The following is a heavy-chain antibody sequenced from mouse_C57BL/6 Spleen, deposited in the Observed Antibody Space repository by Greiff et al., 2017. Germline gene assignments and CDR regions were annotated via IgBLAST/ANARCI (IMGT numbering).Heavy chain of an antibody. CDR2: INPYNGDT. D-gene: IGHD1-1*01. J-gene: IGHJ4*01. Sequence: VQLQQSGPELVKPGDSVKISCKASGYSFTGYFMNWVMQSHGKSIEWIGRINPYNGDTFYNQKFKGKATLTVDKSSSTAHMELRSLTSEDSAVYYCARELNYGSSGYYAMDYWGQGTSVTVSS. CDR1: GYSFTGYF. V-gene: IGHV1-20*01. CDR3: ARELNYGSSGYYAMDY.